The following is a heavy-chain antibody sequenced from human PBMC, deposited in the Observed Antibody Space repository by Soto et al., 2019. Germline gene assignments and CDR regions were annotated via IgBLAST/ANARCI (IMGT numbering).Heavy chain of an antibody. Sequence: QLQESGPRLVKPSETLSLTCSVSGVCITTTTYYWAWIRQPPGKGLEWLATIYYTGTTDFDPSLKSRLTIAVDASKNQSSLNFTSVTATDSAVYFCARLPVGTKPFGYWGLGTLFTVSS. CDR3: ARLPVGTKPFGY. J-gene: IGHJ4*02. CDR1: GVCITTTTYY. CDR2: IYYTGTT. V-gene: IGHV4-39*01. D-gene: IGHD1-26*01.